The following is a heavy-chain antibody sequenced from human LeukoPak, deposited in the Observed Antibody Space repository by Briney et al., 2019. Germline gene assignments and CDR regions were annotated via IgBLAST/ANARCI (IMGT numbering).Heavy chain of an antibody. V-gene: IGHV3-30*04. CDR1: GFTFSSYA. Sequence: GGSLRLSCAASGFTFSSYAMHWVRQAPGKGLEWVAVISYDGSNKYYADSVKGRFTISRDNSKNTLYLQMNSLRAEDTAVYYCARDVIIMVRGVTTYYYYGMDVWGKGTTVTVSS. D-gene: IGHD3-10*01. CDR2: ISYDGSNK. CDR3: ARDVIIMVRGVTTYYYYGMDV. J-gene: IGHJ6*04.